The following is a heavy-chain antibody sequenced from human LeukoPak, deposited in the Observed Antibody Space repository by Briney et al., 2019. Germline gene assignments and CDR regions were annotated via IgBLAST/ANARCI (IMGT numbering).Heavy chain of an antibody. Sequence: SETLSLTCAVYGGSFSGYYWSWIRQPPGKGLEWIGEINHSGSTNYNPSLKSRVTISVDTSKNQFSLKLSSVTAADTAVYYCASERRTRNMDVWGKGTTVTISS. CDR3: ASERRTRNMDV. D-gene: IGHD1-1*01. CDR2: INHSGST. CDR1: GGSFSGYY. J-gene: IGHJ6*03. V-gene: IGHV4-34*01.